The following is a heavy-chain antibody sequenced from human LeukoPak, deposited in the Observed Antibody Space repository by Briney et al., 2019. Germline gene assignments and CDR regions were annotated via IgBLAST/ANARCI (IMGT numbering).Heavy chain of an antibody. J-gene: IGHJ4*02. Sequence: GGSLRLSCAASGFTFSSYAMSWVRQAPGKGLEWVSAIRGSGGGTYYADSVKGRFTISRDNSKDTLYLQMNCLRAEDTAVYYCAKGRYYADYWGQGTLVTVSS. D-gene: IGHD3-10*01. CDR2: IRGSGGGT. V-gene: IGHV3-23*01. CDR3: AKGRYYADY. CDR1: GFTFSSYA.